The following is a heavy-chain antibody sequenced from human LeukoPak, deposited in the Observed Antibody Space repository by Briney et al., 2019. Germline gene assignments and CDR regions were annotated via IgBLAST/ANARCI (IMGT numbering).Heavy chain of an antibody. CDR3: ARQNYDYVWGSYRYYSLDY. D-gene: IGHD3-16*02. CDR2: VNDRGTT. V-gene: IGHV4-34*01. J-gene: IGHJ4*02. CDR1: VGSFSGDY. Sequence: SSETLSLTCAVYVGSFSGDYWSWIRQPPGKGLEWIGEVNDRGTTNYNPSLKSRVTISVDTSKNQFSLKLSSVTAADTAVYYCARQNYDYVWGSYRYYSLDYWGQGTLVTVSS.